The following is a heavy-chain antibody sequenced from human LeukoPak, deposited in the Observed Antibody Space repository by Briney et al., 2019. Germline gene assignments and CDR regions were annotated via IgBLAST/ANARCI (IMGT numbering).Heavy chain of an antibody. Sequence: GGSLRLSCAASGFTFSNYWMHWVGQAPGKGLVWVSRIYGDGTRVAYADSVKGRFTISRDNAKSTLYLQMNSLRVEDTAVYYCARNNRYYWGQGTLVTVSS. D-gene: IGHD1/OR15-1a*01. CDR2: IYGDGTRV. CDR3: ARNNRYY. CDR1: GFTFSNYW. V-gene: IGHV3-74*01. J-gene: IGHJ4*02.